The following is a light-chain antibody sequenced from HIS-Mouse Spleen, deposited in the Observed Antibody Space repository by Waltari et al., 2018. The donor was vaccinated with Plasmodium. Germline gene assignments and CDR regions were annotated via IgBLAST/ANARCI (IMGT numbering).Light chain of an antibody. J-gene: IGLJ3*02. CDR2: EDS. CDR3: YSTDSSGNHRV. V-gene: IGLV3-10*01. CDR1: ALPKKY. Sequence: SYELTQPPSVSVSPGQTARITCSGDALPKKYAYWYQQKSGQAPVLVSYEDSKRPSGIPDGVSGSSSGTMATLTSSGAQVEDEADYYCYSTDSSGNHRVFGGGTKLTVL.